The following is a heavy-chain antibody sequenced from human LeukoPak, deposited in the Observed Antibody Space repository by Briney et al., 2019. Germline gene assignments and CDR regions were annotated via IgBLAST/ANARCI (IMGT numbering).Heavy chain of an antibody. D-gene: IGHD6-13*01. Sequence: SQTLSLTCTVSGGSISSGGYYWSWIRQHPGKGLEWVGYIFHSGSTYYNPSLKSRVTISVDTSKNQFSLNLSSVTAADTAVYYCARQTSSWPLDYWGQGTLVTVSS. CDR3: ARQTSSWPLDY. CDR1: GGSISSGGYY. V-gene: IGHV4-31*03. J-gene: IGHJ4*02. CDR2: IFHSGST.